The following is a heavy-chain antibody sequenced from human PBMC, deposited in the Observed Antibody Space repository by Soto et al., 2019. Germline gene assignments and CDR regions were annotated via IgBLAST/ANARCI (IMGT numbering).Heavy chain of an antibody. J-gene: IGHJ5*02. Sequence: SETLSLTCTISGDSISSSYWNGIRQPPGKGLEWIGYMYYSGSTNYNRSLKIRVTISVDTSRNQFSLKLTSVTAADTAVYYCASQDHSRSSSGWLEPWGQGTLVPVSS. V-gene: IGHV4-59*01. D-gene: IGHD6-6*01. CDR3: ASQDHSRSSSGWLEP. CDR1: GDSISSSY. CDR2: MYYSGST.